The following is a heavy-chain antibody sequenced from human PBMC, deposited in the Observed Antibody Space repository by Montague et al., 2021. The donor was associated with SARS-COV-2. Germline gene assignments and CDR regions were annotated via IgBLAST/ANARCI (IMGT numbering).Heavy chain of an antibody. V-gene: IGHV3-23*01. J-gene: IGHJ3*02. Sequence: SLRLSCAASGFTFSSYAMSWVRQAPGKGLEWVSTISISDCNTYYADSVKGRFTISRDKSKNTLYLQVNSLRAEDTAVYYCAKDRQVVGDDAFDIWGQGTMVTVSS. CDR1: GFTFSSYA. CDR3: AKDRQVVGDDAFDI. CDR2: ISISDCNT. D-gene: IGHD2-15*01.